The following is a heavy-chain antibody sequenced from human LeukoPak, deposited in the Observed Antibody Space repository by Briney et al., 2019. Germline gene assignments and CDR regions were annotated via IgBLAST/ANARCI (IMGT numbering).Heavy chain of an antibody. Sequence: SETLSLTCTVSGGSISSSSYYWGWIRQPPGKGLEWIGSIYYSGSTNYNPSLKSRVTISVDTSKNQFSLKLSSVTAADTAVYYCARAGGSGSYYFRHFDLWGRGTLVTVSS. CDR1: GGSISSSSYY. V-gene: IGHV4-39*07. CDR2: IYYSGST. D-gene: IGHD1-26*01. CDR3: ARAGGSGSYYFRHFDL. J-gene: IGHJ2*01.